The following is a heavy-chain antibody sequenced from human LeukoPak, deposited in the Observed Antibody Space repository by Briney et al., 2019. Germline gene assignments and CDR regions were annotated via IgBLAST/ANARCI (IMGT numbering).Heavy chain of an antibody. CDR3: ARGDDFWGDRDAFDI. CDR1: GFTFTSYS. J-gene: IGHJ3*02. Sequence: GGSLRLSCAASGFTFTSYSMHWVRQTPGEGLEWVSSINTDGRYKLYADSVKGRFTISRDDAKNSLYLQMNSLRVGDTALYYCARGDDFWGDRDAFDIWGQGTMVTVSS. D-gene: IGHD3-3*01. V-gene: IGHV3-21*01. CDR2: INTDGRYK.